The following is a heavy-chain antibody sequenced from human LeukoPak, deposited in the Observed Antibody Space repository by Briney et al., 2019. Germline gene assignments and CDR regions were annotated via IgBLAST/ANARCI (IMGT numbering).Heavy chain of an antibody. CDR2: IYTSGST. V-gene: IGHV4-4*07. Sequence: PSETLSLTCTVSGGSISSYYWSWIRQPAGKGLEWIGRIYTSGSTNYNPSLKSRVTMSVDTSKNQFSLKLSSVTAADTAVYYCARDNLVVVPAAIRAGVLDAFDIWGQGTMVTVSS. CDR3: ARDNLVVVPAAIRAGVLDAFDI. D-gene: IGHD2-2*02. CDR1: GGSISSYY. J-gene: IGHJ3*02.